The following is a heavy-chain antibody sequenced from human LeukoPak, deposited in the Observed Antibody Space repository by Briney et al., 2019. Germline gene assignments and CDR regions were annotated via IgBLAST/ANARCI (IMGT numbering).Heavy chain of an antibody. J-gene: IGHJ4*02. CDR1: GYSFASYW. CDR3: ARHGGPATAIPGDY. V-gene: IGHV5-51*01. CDR2: IHPNDAST. Sequence: GESLKISCKASGYSFASYWIGWVRQTSGKGLEWMAIIHPNDASTIYSPSFQGQVTISADKSISTAYLQWSSLKASDTAMYYCARHGGPATAIPGDYWGQGTLVTVSS. D-gene: IGHD2-2*02.